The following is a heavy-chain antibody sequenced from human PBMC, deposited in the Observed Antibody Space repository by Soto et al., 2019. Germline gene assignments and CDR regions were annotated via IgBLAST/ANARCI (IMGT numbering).Heavy chain of an antibody. CDR3: AKDRTRDIVVVVAATPFDY. J-gene: IGHJ4*02. D-gene: IGHD2-15*01. Sequence: GGSLRLSCAASGFTFSSYAMSWVRQAPGKGLEWVSAISGSGGSTYYADSVKGRFTISRDNSKNTLYLQMNSLRAEDTAVYYCAKDRTRDIVVVVAATPFDYWGQGTLVTVSS. CDR1: GFTFSSYA. V-gene: IGHV3-23*01. CDR2: ISGSGGST.